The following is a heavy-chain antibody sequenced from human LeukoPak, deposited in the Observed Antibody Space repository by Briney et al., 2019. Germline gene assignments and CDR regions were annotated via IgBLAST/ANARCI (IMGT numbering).Heavy chain of an antibody. V-gene: IGHV3-9*01. Sequence: GGSLRLSCAAFGFTFDDYAMHWVRQAPGKGLEWVSGISWNSGSIGYADSVQGRFTITRDNAKKSLYLQMNSLRAEDTAMYFCARRMPGDAFDVWGQGTMVTVSS. J-gene: IGHJ3*01. CDR1: GFTFDDYA. D-gene: IGHD2-2*01. CDR2: ISWNSGSI. CDR3: ARRMPGDAFDV.